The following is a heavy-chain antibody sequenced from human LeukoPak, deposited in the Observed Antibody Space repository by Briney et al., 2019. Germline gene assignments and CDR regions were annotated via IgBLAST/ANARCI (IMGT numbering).Heavy chain of an antibody. Sequence: ASVKVSCKASGYTFTSYGISWVRQAPGQGLEWMGWISAYNGNTNYAQKLQGRVTMTTDTSTSTAYMELRSLRSDDTAVYYCARDRMRGYSYGCKGDYYYYYMDVWGKGTTVTVSS. V-gene: IGHV1-18*01. CDR3: ARDRMRGYSYGCKGDYYYYYMDV. CDR1: GYTFTSYG. D-gene: IGHD5-18*01. CDR2: ISAYNGNT. J-gene: IGHJ6*03.